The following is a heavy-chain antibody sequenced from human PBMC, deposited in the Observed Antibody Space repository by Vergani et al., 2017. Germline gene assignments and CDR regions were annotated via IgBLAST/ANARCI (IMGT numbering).Heavy chain of an antibody. CDR1: GGSISSGSHY. D-gene: IGHD2-15*01. J-gene: IGHJ4*02. V-gene: IGHV4-61*02. CDR2: IYTSGST. Sequence: QVQLQESGPGLVKPSQTLSLTCTVSGGSISSGSHYWSWIRQPAGKGLEWIGRIYTSGSTNYNPSLKSRVTISVDTSKNQFSLKLSSVTAADTAVYYCARAVVVVAAAGKYFDYWGQGTLVTVSS. CDR3: ARAVVVVAAAGKYFDY.